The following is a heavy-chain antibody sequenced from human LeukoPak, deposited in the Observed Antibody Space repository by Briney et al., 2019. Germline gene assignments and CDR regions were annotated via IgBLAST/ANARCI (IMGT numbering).Heavy chain of an antibody. D-gene: IGHD3-3*01. CDR1: GYSFTDYY. Sequence: ASVKVSCKTSGYSFTDYYIHWVRQAPGQGLEWMGWINTKSGRTSSARKFQGRVTMTRDPSITTVYMDMAWLTSDDTAIYFCARADFIDAGPYLIGPWGQGTLATVSS. V-gene: IGHV1-2*02. J-gene: IGHJ5*02. CDR3: ARADFIDAGPYLIGP. CDR2: INTKSGRT.